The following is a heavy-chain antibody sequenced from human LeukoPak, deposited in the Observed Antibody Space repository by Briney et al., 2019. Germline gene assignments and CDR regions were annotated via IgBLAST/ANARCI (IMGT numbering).Heavy chain of an antibody. CDR1: GGSISNYY. D-gene: IGHD5-12*01. V-gene: IGHV4-4*07. CDR2: IYTSGST. Sequence: SETLSLTCTVSGGSISNYYWNWIRQPAGKGLEWLGRIYTSGSTNYNPSLKSRVTMSVDTSKNQFSLKLRSMTAADTAVYYCARGGYSSDYWGQGTLVTVSS. CDR3: ARGGYSSDY. J-gene: IGHJ4*02.